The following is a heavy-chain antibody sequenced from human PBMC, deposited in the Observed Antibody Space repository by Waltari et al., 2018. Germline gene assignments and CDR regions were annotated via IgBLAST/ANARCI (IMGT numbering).Heavy chain of an antibody. CDR2: IIPIFGTA. CDR1: GYTFTGYY. V-gene: IGHV1-69*01. CDR3: ARTLPIAADAYMDV. D-gene: IGHD6-13*01. J-gene: IGHJ6*03. Sequence: QVQLVQSGAEVKKPGASVKVSCKASGYTFTGYYMHWVRQAPGQGLEWMGGIIPIFGTANYAQKFQGRVTITADESTSTAYMELSSLRSEDTAVYYCARTLPIAADAYMDVWGKGTTVTISS.